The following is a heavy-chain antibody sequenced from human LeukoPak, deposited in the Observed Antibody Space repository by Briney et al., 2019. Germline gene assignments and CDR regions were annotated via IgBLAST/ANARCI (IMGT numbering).Heavy chain of an antibody. CDR1: GFTFSSYW. CDR2: INTDESST. Sequence: GGSLRLSCAVSGFTFSSYWMHWVRQVPGKGLVWVSRINTDESSTRYADSVKGRFTISRDNAKNTLYLQMNSLRAEDTAVYYCARGKAGNWYFDLWGRGTLVTVSS. V-gene: IGHV3-74*01. J-gene: IGHJ2*01. CDR3: ARGKAGNWYFDL.